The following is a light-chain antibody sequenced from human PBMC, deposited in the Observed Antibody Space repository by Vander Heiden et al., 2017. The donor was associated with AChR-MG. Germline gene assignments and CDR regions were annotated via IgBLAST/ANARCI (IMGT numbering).Light chain of an antibody. CDR3: QSADSSGTSGG. CDR2: KDS. J-gene: IGLJ3*02. CDR1: PLPVQS. Sequence: SNELTQPPSVSVSPGQTATITCSGDPLPVQSAYWYQQRPGQAPLLIICKDSQRPSGIPERFSGSTSGTTVTLTITGVQAEDEADYDGQSADSSGTSGGCGGGTKLTVL. V-gene: IGLV3-25*03.